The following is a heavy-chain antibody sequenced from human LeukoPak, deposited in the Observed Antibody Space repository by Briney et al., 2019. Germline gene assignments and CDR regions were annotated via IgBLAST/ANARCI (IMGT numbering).Heavy chain of an antibody. Sequence: GGSLRLSCAASGFTFSSYWMSWVRQAPGKGLEWVVNIKQDGSEKYYVDSVKGRFTISRDNAKNPLYLQMNSLRAEDTAVYYCARDGMVGATTFDYWGQGTLVTVSS. CDR2: IKQDGSEK. CDR1: GFTFSSYW. CDR3: ARDGMVGATTFDY. D-gene: IGHD1-26*01. J-gene: IGHJ4*02. V-gene: IGHV3-7*01.